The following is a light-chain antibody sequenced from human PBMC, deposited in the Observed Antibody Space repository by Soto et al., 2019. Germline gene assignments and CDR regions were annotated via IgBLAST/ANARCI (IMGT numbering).Light chain of an antibody. CDR1: TSDVGSYSL. CDR3: QSYDRSLRGYV. J-gene: IGLJ1*01. V-gene: IGLV2-23*01. Sequence: QSALTQPASVSGSPGQSITISCTGTTSDVGSYSLVSWYQQHPGKAPKLMIYEGTKRPSGVSNRFSGSKSGNTASLTISGLQAEDEADYYCQSYDRSLRGYVFGTGTKLTVL. CDR2: EGT.